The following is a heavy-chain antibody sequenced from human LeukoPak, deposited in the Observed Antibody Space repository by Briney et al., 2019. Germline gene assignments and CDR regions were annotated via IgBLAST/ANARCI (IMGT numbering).Heavy chain of an antibody. Sequence: GGSLRLSCTATGFTFNRYARSWVRQAPGKGLEWISSISGSGDRTYYADSVKGRFTISRDNSRNTVYVQMNSLGAEDTALYYCAKARDGFGVDTIDYWGQGTLVTVSS. J-gene: IGHJ4*02. CDR2: ISGSGDRT. D-gene: IGHD3-3*01. CDR3: AKARDGFGVDTIDY. V-gene: IGHV3-23*01. CDR1: GFTFNRYA.